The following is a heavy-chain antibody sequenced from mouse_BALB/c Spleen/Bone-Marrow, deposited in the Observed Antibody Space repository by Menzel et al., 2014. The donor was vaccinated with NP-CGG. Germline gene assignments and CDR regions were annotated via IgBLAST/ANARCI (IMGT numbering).Heavy chain of an antibody. CDR2: IYPGNVNT. V-gene: IGHV1S56*01. J-gene: IGHJ4*01. CDR3: ARERRSRAMDY. CDR1: GYTFTSYY. Sequence: QVQLKESGPELVKPGASVRISCKASGYTFTSYYIHWVKQRPGQGLEWIGWIYPGNVNTKYNEKFKGKATLTADKSSNTAYMQLSSLTSEDSAVYFCARERRSRAMDYWGQGTSVTVSS.